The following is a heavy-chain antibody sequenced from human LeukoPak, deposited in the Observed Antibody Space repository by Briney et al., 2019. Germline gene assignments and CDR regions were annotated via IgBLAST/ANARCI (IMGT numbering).Heavy chain of an antibody. CDR2: IWYDGSNK. CDR1: GFTFSSYG. D-gene: IGHD3-22*01. CDR3: AKELVVISRGLDY. J-gene: IGHJ4*02. V-gene: IGHV3-33*06. Sequence: GGSLRLSCAASGFTFSSYGMHWVRQAPGKGLEWVAVIWYDGSNKYYADSVKGRFTISRDNSKNTLYLQMNSLRAEDTAVYYCAKELVVISRGLDYWGQGTLVTVSS.